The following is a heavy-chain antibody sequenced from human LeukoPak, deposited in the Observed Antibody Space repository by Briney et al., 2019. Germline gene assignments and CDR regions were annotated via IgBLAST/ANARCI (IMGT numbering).Heavy chain of an antibody. CDR1: GGSISSSSYY. J-gene: IGHJ6*02. CDR3: ARRGYSYGSYDYAMDV. CDR2: IYYSGST. Sequence: SETLSLTCTVSGGSISSSSYYWGWIRQPPGKGLEWIGSIYYSGSTYYNPSLKSRVTISLDTSKNQFSLKLSSVTAADTAVYYCARRGYSYGSYDYAMDVWGQGTTVTVSS. D-gene: IGHD5-18*01. V-gene: IGHV4-39*07.